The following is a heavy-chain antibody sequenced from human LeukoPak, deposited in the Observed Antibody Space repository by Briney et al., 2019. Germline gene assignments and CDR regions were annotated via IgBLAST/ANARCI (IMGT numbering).Heavy chain of an antibody. CDR2: IYHSGST. J-gene: IGHJ4*02. Sequence: PSETLSLTCAVSGGSISSGGYSWSWIRQPPGKGLEWIGYIYHSGSTYYNPSLKSRVTISVDRSKNQFSLKLSSVTAADTAVYYCAREGSAASFDYWGQGTLVTVSS. V-gene: IGHV4-30-2*01. D-gene: IGHD2-15*01. CDR1: GGSISSGGYS. CDR3: AREGSAASFDY.